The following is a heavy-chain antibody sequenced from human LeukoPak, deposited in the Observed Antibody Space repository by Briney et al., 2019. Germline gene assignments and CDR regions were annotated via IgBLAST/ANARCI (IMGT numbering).Heavy chain of an antibody. D-gene: IGHD5-18*01. CDR2: IIPIFGTA. CDR1: GGTFSSYA. J-gene: IGHJ4*02. V-gene: IGHV1-69*01. Sequence: GASVKVSCKASGGTFSSYAISWVRQAPGQGLEWMGGIIPIFGTANYAQKFQSRVTITADESTSTAYMELSSLRSEDTAVHYCARDGGYSPFPEYHQYYFDYWGQGTLVTVSS. CDR3: ARDGGYSPFPEYHQYYFDY.